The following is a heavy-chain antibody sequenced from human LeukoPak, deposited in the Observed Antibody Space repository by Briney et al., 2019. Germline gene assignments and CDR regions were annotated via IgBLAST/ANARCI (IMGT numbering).Heavy chain of an antibody. J-gene: IGHJ4*02. CDR3: AREIVRQLWIFDY. Sequence: PGGSLRLSCAASGFTFSSYAMHWVRQAPGKGLEGVAVISYDGSNKYYADSVKGRFTISRDNSKNTLYLQMNSRRAEDTAVYYCAREIVRQLWIFDYWGQGTLVTVSS. CDR1: GFTFSSYA. CDR2: ISYDGSNK. D-gene: IGHD5-18*01. V-gene: IGHV3-30*14.